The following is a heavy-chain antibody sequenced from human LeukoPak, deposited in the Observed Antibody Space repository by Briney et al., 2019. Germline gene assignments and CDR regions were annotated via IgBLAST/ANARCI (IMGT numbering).Heavy chain of an antibody. J-gene: IGHJ4*02. Sequence: SETLSLTCTVSGGSISSYYWSWIRQPPGKGLEWIGYIYTSGSTNYNPSLKSRVTISVDTSKNQFSLKLSSVTAADTAVYYCARSESAAAGAFDYWGQGALVPVSS. D-gene: IGHD6-25*01. CDR1: GGSISSYY. CDR2: IYTSGST. CDR3: ARSESAAAGAFDY. V-gene: IGHV4-4*09.